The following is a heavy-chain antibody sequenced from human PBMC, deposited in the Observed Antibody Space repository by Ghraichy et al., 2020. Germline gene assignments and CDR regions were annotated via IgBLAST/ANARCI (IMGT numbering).Heavy chain of an antibody. V-gene: IGHV4-30-2*01. J-gene: IGHJ4*02. D-gene: IGHD1-7*01. CDR3: ASALNYVGFDY. Sequence: RIAYVYYDGSTYYNPSLKSRVTISLDNSKNQFSLELTSVTAADTAVYYCASALNYVGFDYWGQGTLVTVSS. CDR2: VYYDGST.